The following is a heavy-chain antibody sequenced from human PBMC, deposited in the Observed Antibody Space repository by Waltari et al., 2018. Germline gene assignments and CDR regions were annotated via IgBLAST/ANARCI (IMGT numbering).Heavy chain of an antibody. Sequence: EDQLLQSGGGLVQPGGSLRLSCAASGFTFSSYTMDWVRQAPGKGLGWVAVITSGGRTYYADSGRGRFTVSRDNSKSTLYLEMNSLRAEDTAVYYCAKERGASRIYFLDYWGQGSLVTVSS. V-gene: IGHV3-23*01. CDR3: AKERGASRIYFLDY. J-gene: IGHJ4*02. CDR1: GFTFSSYT. CDR2: ITSGGRT. D-gene: IGHD3-10*01.